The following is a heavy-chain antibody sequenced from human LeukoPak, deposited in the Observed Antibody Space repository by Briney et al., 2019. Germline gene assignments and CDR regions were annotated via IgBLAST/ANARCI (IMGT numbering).Heavy chain of an antibody. J-gene: IGHJ6*02. D-gene: IGHD2-8*01. CDR1: GYTFTSYG. V-gene: IGHV1-18*01. Sequence: ASVKVSCKASGYTFTSYGISWVRQAPGQGLEWMGWISAYNDDTNYAQKLQGRVTMTTDTSTSTAYMELRSLRSDDTAVYYCARDRYCTNGVCPVYYYYGMDVWGQGTTVTVSS. CDR3: ARDRYCTNGVCPVYYYYGMDV. CDR2: ISAYNDDT.